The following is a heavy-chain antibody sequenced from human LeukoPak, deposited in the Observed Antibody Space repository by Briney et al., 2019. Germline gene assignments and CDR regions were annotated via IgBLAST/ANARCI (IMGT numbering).Heavy chain of an antibody. CDR2: IYHSGSA. J-gene: IGHJ4*02. Sequence: SQTLCLTCTVSGGTISSGGYCWSWIRQPQGKGLEWIRYIYHSGSAYYNPSLKSRVTISVDKYKNQISLKLSSVTAADTAVYYCARVGFSIAATSGVGYWGQGTLVTVSS. CDR1: GGTISSGGYC. V-gene: IGHV4-30-2*01. D-gene: IGHD6-6*01. CDR3: ARVGFSIAATSGVGY.